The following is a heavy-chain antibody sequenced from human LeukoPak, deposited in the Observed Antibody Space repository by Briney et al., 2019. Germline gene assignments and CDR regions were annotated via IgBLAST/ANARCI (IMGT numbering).Heavy chain of an antibody. V-gene: IGHV3-30*02. J-gene: IGHJ6*03. CDR2: IRYDGSNK. Sequence: AGGSLRLSCAASGFTFSSYGMHWVRQAPGKGLEWVAFIRYDGSNKYYADSVKGRFTISRDNSKNTLYLQMNSLRAEDTAVYYCAKDYCSSTSCIPGDYYYYYMDVWGEGTTVTVSS. CDR1: GFTFSSYG. D-gene: IGHD2-2*01. CDR3: AKDYCSSTSCIPGDYYYYYMDV.